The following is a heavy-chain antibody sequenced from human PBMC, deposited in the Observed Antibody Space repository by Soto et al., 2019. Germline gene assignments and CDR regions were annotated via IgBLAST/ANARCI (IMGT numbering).Heavy chain of an antibody. CDR2: MYWNDDK. CDR1: GFSLSTNASG. D-gene: IGHD1-26*01. V-gene: IGHV2-5*01. Sequence: QISLKESGPTLLKPTQTLTLTCTFSGFSLSTNASGVSWILQPQGKALEWLALMYWNDDKRYSPSLKSRLTITKDTSKNQVVVIMTSMDPMDTATYYCEDMSVGAASYFHFYGMDVWGQRTTVTVSS. J-gene: IGHJ6*02. CDR3: EDMSVGAASYFHFYGMDV.